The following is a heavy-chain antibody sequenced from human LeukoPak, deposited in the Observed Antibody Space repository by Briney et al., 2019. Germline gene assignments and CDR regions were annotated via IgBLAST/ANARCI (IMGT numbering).Heavy chain of an antibody. D-gene: IGHD5-24*01. CDR1: GYTFTMYY. CDR2: INPSDGAT. Sequence: GASVKVSCKASGYTFTMYYIHWVRQAPGQGLEWMGMINPSDGATTYAQRFQGRVTMTRDMSTTTVYMDLRSLRSEDTAVYYCARATRDSHDAFDIWGQGTMVTVSS. V-gene: IGHV1-46*01. J-gene: IGHJ3*02. CDR3: ARATRDSHDAFDI.